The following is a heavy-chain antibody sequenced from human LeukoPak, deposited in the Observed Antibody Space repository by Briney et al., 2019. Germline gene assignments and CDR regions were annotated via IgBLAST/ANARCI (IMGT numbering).Heavy chain of an antibody. Sequence: SETLSLTCTVSGGSISSSSYYWGWIRQPPGKGLEWIGSIYYSGSTYYNPSLKSRVTISVDTSKNQFSLKLSSVTAADTAVYYCARGGSGSYWEWREYNWFDPWGQGTLVTVSS. CDR1: GGSISSSSYY. J-gene: IGHJ5*02. D-gene: IGHD3-10*01. CDR2: IYYSGST. V-gene: IGHV4-39*07. CDR3: ARGGSGSYWEWREYNWFDP.